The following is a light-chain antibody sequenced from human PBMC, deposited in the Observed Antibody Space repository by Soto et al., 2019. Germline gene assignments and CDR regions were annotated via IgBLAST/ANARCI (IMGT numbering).Light chain of an antibody. V-gene: IGKV3-20*01. CDR3: QHYNNWPIT. J-gene: IGKJ5*01. CDR1: QSVNSIY. Sequence: EIVLTQSPATLSLSPGERATLSCWASQSVNSIYLAWYQQKPGQAPRLLIYGAPSRATGIPDRFSGSGSGTDFTLTISRLEPEDFALYYCQHYNNWPITFGQGTRLEIK. CDR2: GAP.